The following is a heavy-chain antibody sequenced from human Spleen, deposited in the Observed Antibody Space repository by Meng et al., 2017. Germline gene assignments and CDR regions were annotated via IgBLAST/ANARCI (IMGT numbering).Heavy chain of an antibody. V-gene: IGHV3-15*01. Sequence: GGSLRLSCEGSGFTFSNAYMTWVRQVPGKRLEWVGRIKSKTDGGTTDYAAPVKGRFTISRDDSKNTLYLQMRGLRRDDTGVYYCTWDDKAVSDYWGQGTLVTVSS. D-gene: IGHD1-26*01. CDR3: TWDDKAVSDY. CDR1: GFTFSNAY. J-gene: IGHJ4*02. CDR2: IKSKTDGGTT.